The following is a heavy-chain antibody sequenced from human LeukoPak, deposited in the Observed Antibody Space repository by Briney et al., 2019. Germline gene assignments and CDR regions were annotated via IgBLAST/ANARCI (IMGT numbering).Heavy chain of an antibody. J-gene: IGHJ4*02. V-gene: IGHV3-30*04. CDR1: GFTFSGYA. D-gene: IGHD6-13*01. CDR3: ARGFISAAGTYY. Sequence: GGSLRLSCVASGFTFSGYAMHWVRQAPGKGLEWVAVISYDGTDKYYADSVKGRFTISRDNSRDTLYLQMNSLRAEDTAVYYCARGFISAAGTYYWGQGTLVTVSS. CDR2: ISYDGTDK.